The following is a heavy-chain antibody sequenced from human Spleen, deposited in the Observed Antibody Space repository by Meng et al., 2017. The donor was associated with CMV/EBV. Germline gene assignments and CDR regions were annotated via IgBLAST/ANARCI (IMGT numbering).Heavy chain of an antibody. CDR1: GASITLYY. CDR3: AGHETGDWFDP. CDR2: IYHRGTN. J-gene: IGHJ5*02. V-gene: IGHV4-59*03. Sequence: SETLSLTCTVSGASITLYYWSWIRQHPGKGLEWIGYIYHRGTNNYNPSLKSRVTMSVDTSKNQFSLRLNSVTAADTAVYYCAGHETGDWFDPWGQGTLVTVSS.